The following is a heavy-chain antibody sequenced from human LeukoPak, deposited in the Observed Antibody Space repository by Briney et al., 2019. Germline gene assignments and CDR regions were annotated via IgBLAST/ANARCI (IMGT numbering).Heavy chain of an antibody. CDR1: GYTFTGYY. CDR2: INPNSGGT. CDR3: ARDTRPRNCSGGSCSYYYMDV. D-gene: IGHD2-15*01. J-gene: IGHJ6*03. Sequence: GASVKVSCKASGYTFTGYYMHWVRQAPGQGLEWMGWINPNSGGTNYAQKFQGRVTMTRDTSISTAYMELSRLRSDDTAVYYCARDTRPRNCSGGSCSYYYMDVWGKGTTVTVSS. V-gene: IGHV1-2*02.